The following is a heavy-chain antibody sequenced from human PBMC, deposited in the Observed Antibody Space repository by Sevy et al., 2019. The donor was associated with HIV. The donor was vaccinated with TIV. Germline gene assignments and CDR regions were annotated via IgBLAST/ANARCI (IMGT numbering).Heavy chain of an antibody. CDR2: IRNNPDGGTT. CDR1: GFTFRNAW. V-gene: IGHV3-15*01. CDR3: TTDIVVQSGYSYDFSRINPDFSHNSGADV. Sequence: GGSLRLSCAASGFTFRNAWMNWVRQVPGKRLEWVGRIRNNPDGGTTDYAAPVKGRFTISRDDSRSTLYLQMNSLRIEDRAVYYCTTDIVVQSGYSYDFSRINPDFSHNSGADVWGQGTTVTVSS. J-gene: IGHJ6*02. D-gene: IGHD5-18*01.